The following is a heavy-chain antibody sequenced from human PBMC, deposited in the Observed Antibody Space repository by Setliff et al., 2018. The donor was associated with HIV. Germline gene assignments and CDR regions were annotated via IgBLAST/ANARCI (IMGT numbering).Heavy chain of an antibody. V-gene: IGHV4-59*11. CDR2: IYYSGST. CDR1: GGSISSHY. J-gene: IGHJ3*02. D-gene: IGHD3-16*01. CDR3: AREPYDYVWGSYERGFPLRDAFDI. Sequence: TLSLTCTVSGGSISSHYWSWIRQPPGKGLEWIGSIYYSGSTNYNPSLKSRVTISVDTSKNQFSLKLSSVTAADTAVYYCAREPYDYVWGSYERGFPLRDAFDIWGQGTMVTVSS.